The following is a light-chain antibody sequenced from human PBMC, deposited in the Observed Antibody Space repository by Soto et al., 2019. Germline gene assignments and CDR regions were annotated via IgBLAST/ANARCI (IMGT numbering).Light chain of an antibody. V-gene: IGKV1-5*03. J-gene: IGKJ1*01. Sequence: DMQMTQSPSTLSASVGDRVTITCRASQSISSWLAWYQQKPGKAPKLLIYKASSLESGVPSRFSGSGSGTDFTLTISSLQPDDFATYYCQQSNSYSQTFGQGTKVDIK. CDR1: QSISSW. CDR3: QQSNSYSQT. CDR2: KAS.